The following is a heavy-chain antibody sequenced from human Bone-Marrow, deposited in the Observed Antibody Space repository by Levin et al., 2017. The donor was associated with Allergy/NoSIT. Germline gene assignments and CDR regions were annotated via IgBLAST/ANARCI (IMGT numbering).Heavy chain of an antibody. J-gene: IGHJ4*02. D-gene: IGHD2-15*01. CDR2: IYPTDSDT. V-gene: IGHV5-51*01. CDR1: GYTFTTYW. CDR3: ARSPYFSRGSCPFDS. Sequence: GESLKISCEGSGYTFTTYWIGWVRQMPGKGLEWMGIIYPTDSDTRYSPSFQGQVTISVDKSISTAYLQWSRLKASDTAMYYCARSPYFSRGSCPFDSWGQGTPVTVSS.